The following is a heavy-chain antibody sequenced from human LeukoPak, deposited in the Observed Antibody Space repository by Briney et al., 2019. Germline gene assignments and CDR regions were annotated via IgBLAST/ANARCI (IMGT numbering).Heavy chain of an antibody. D-gene: IGHD4-17*01. CDR3: ARHDDYGDYVRLDY. CDR2: IDPSDSYT. J-gene: IGHJ4*02. V-gene: IGHV5-10-1*01. CDR1: GYSFTTYW. Sequence: GESLKISCKVSGYSFTTYWISWVRQMPGKGLEWMGRIDPSDSYTNYSPSFQGHVTISADKSISTAYLQWSSLKASDTAMYYCARHDDYGDYVRLDYWGQGTLVTVLS.